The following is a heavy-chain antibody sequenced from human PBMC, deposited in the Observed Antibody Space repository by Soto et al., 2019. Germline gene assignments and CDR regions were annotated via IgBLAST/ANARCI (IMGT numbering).Heavy chain of an antibody. J-gene: IGHJ6*02. CDR3: AKMDADLLLYYYYGMDV. CDR1: GFRFSDYG. D-gene: IGHD1-26*01. CDR2: ISYDGSKK. V-gene: IGHV3-30*18. Sequence: QVQLVESGGGVVQPGRSLRLSCAASGFRFSDYGIHWVRQAPGKGLEWVALISYDGSKKFYTDSVKGRFTISRDNSQYTMYLQIDRLRAEDTAVYYCAKMDADLLLYYYYGMDVWGQGTTVTVSS.